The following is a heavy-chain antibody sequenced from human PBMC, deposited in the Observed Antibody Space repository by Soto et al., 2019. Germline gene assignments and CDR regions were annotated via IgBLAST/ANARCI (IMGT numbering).Heavy chain of an antibody. V-gene: IGHV3-30*18. CDR2: ISYDGANT. D-gene: IGHD6-13*01. CDR3: AKDPSGYSIPFDP. CDR1: GFTFSDYG. J-gene: IGHJ5*02. Sequence: QVQLVGSGGGVVQPGRSLRLSCSASGFTFSDYGMHWVRQAPGKRPEWVAVISYDGANTYYADSVKGRFTISRDNSKNTRWRQMNSLRVEDTAVYYCAKDPSGYSIPFDPWGQGTLVTVTS.